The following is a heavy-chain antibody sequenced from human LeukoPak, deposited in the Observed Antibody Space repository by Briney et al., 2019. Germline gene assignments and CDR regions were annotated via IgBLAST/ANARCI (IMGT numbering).Heavy chain of an antibody. V-gene: IGHV4-39*07. CDR1: GGSVSRSPYY. CDR3: ARAGSSSWPHDY. CDR2: IYYSGST. J-gene: IGHJ4*02. Sequence: SETLSLTCTVSGGSVSRSPYYWGWIRQPPGKGLEWIGNIYYSGSTYYNPSLKSRVTISVDKSKNQFSLKLSSVTAADTAVYYCARAGSSSWPHDYWGQGTLVTVSS. D-gene: IGHD6-13*01.